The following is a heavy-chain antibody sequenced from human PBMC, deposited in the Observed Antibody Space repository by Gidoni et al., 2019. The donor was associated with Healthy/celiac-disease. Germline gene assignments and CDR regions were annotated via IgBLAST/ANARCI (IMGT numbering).Heavy chain of an antibody. J-gene: IGHJ3*02. CDR2: IWYDGSNK. CDR1: GFTFSSYG. V-gene: IGHV3-33*06. D-gene: IGHD6-25*01. Sequence: QVQLVESGGGVVPPGRSLRLPCAAPGFTFSSYGMHWVRQAPGKGLEWVAVIWYDGSNKYYADSVKGRFTISRDNSKNTLYLQMNSLRAEDTAVYYCAKALERREDAFDIWGQGTMVTVSS. CDR3: AKALERREDAFDI.